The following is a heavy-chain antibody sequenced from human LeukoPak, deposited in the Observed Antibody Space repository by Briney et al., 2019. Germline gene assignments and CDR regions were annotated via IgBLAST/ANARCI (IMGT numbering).Heavy chain of an antibody. J-gene: IGHJ3*01. CDR3: ARSDYSTTGPGVHQL. D-gene: IGHD2-8*01. Sequence: PGGSLRPSRAVSGFAASNIVMSSGRQAPGKGLEWVSDMYSGGSTNYADSVKGRFIISRDDSKNILDLQMNSLKAEDTAVYYCARSDYSTTGPGVHQLWGQGTMVTVSS. CDR1: GFAASNIV. CDR2: MYSGGST. V-gene: IGHV3-53*01.